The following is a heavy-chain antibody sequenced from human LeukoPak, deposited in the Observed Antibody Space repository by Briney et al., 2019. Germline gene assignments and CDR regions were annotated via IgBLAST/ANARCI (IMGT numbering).Heavy chain of an antibody. CDR3: ARSARLMKGVVEVTALDD. J-gene: IGHJ4*02. D-gene: IGHD3-3*01. V-gene: IGHV3-48*03. Sequence: GGSLRPSCAASGFTFSSYEMNWVRQAPGKGLEWVSYISSSGSTIYYADSVKGRFTISRDNAKNSVYLEMNSLRADDTAVYYCARSARLMKGVVEVTALDDWGQGTLVTVSS. CDR1: GFTFSSYE. CDR2: ISSSGSTI.